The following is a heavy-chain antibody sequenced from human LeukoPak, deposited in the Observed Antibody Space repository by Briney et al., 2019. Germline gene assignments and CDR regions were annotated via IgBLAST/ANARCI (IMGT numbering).Heavy chain of an antibody. CDR3: GKTSGPPGRGQSYFDH. Sequence: SETLSLTCIVSGGSISTSAYYWGWIRQPPGEGLQWIGSIYYSGNTYYNSSLKSRVTISVDTSTSQFSLRLSSVTAADTAMYYCGKTSGPPGRGQSYFDHWGQGILVTVSS. V-gene: IGHV4-39*01. J-gene: IGHJ4*02. CDR1: GGSISTSAYY. D-gene: IGHD3-10*01. CDR2: IYYSGNT.